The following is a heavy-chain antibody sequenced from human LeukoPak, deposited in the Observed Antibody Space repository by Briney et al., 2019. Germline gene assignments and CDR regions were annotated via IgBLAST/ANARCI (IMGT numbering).Heavy chain of an antibody. CDR3: AKEPYCSSTSCIGEYFQR. CDR1: GFTFSNYA. V-gene: IGHV3-30-3*01. Sequence: PGRSLRLSCAASGFTFSNYAMHWVRQAPGKGLEWVAVMSYDGSNEYYAESVKGRFTISRDNSKNTLYLQMNSLRAEDTAVYYCAKEPYCSSTSCIGEYFQRWGQGTLVTVSS. J-gene: IGHJ1*01. CDR2: MSYDGSNE. D-gene: IGHD2-2*01.